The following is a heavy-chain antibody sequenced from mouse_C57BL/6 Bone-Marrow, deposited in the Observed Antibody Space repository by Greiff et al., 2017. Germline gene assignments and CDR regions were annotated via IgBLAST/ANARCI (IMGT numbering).Heavy chain of an antibody. CDR1: GFTFSSYA. CDR2: ISDGGSYT. Sequence: VQLQQSGGGLVKPGGSLKLSCAASGFTFSSYAMSWVRQTPEKRLEWVATISDGGSYTYYPDKVKGRFTISRDNAKNNLYLQMRHLKSEDTAMYYCAGGDYFDYWGQGTTPTVSS. J-gene: IGHJ2*01. V-gene: IGHV5-4*01. CDR3: AGGDYFDY.